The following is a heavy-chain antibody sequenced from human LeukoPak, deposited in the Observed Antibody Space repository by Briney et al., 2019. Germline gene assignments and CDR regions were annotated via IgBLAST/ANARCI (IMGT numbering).Heavy chain of an antibody. D-gene: IGHD6-19*01. V-gene: IGHV7-4-1*02. Sequence: ASVKVSCKASGYTFTSYAINWVRQAPGQGLEWMGWINTNTGNPTFAQGLTGRFVFSLDTSVSTAYLQISSLKAEDTAIYYCARGRGAVAGTGNTYTYYFDYWGQGTLVTVSS. CDR2: INTNTGNP. CDR3: ARGRGAVAGTGNTYTYYFDY. J-gene: IGHJ4*02. CDR1: GYTFTSYA.